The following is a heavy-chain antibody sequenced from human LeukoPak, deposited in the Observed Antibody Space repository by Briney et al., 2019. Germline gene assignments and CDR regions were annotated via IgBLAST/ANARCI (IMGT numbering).Heavy chain of an antibody. V-gene: IGHV3-21*01. CDR1: GFTFSSYS. D-gene: IGHD5-18*01. CDR3: ARGGKERDTARGNDY. J-gene: IGHJ4*02. Sequence: GGSLRLSCAASGFTFSSYSMNWVRQAPGKGLEWVSSISSSSSYIYYADSVKGRFTISRDNAKNSLYLQMNSLRAEDTAVYYCARGGKERDTARGNDYWGQGILVTVSS. CDR2: ISSSSSYI.